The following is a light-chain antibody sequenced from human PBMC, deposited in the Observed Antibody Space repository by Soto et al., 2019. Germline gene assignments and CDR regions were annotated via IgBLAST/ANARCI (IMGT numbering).Light chain of an antibody. CDR1: SRDIGTYNY. CDR3: ASYTNNSTF. Sequence: QSVLTQPASVSGSPGQSITISCTGTSRDIGTYNYVSWYRQHPGHAPRLMIYEVSHRPSRVSSRFSGSKSGNTASLTISGLQAEDEGDYYCASYTNNSTFFGPGTKVTVL. J-gene: IGLJ1*01. CDR2: EVS. V-gene: IGLV2-14*01.